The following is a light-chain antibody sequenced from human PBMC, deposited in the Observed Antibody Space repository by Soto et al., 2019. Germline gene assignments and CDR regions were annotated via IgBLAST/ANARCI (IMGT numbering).Light chain of an antibody. CDR1: SSDVGGYNY. V-gene: IGLV2-14*01. CDR3: SSYTSSSTLV. CDR2: EVS. Sequence: QSVLTQPASVSGYPGQSSTISCTGTSSDVGGYNYVSWYQQHPGKAPKLMIYEVSNRPSGVSNRFSGSKSGNTAPLTISGLQAEDEADYYCSSYTSSSTLVFGGGTKLTVL. J-gene: IGLJ3*02.